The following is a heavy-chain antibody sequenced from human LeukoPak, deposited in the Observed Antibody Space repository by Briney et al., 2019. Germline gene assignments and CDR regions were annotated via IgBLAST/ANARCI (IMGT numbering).Heavy chain of an antibody. J-gene: IGHJ4*02. CDR1: GGSISSGGYY. D-gene: IGHD2-2*02. CDR3: ARVGRTVPAAIANFFDY. V-gene: IGHV4-31*03. Sequence: ALETLSLTCTVSGGSISSGGYYWSWIRQHPGKGLEWIGYIYYSGSTYYNPSLKSRVTISVDTSKNRFSLKLSSVTAADTAVYYCARVGRTVPAAIANFFDYWGQGTLVTVSS. CDR2: IYYSGST.